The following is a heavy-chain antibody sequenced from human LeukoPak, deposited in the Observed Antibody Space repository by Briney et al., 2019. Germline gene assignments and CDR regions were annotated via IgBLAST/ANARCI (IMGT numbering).Heavy chain of an antibody. J-gene: IGHJ4*02. CDR1: GGTFSSYA. CDR3: ARDASGIVGATTFDY. CDR2: IIPIFGTA. Sequence: SVKVSCKASGGTFSSYAISWVRQAPGQGLEWMGRIIPIFGTANYAQKFQGRVTITTDESTSTAYMELSSLRSEDTAVYYCARDASGIVGATTFDYWGQGTLVTVSS. D-gene: IGHD1-26*01. V-gene: IGHV1-69*05.